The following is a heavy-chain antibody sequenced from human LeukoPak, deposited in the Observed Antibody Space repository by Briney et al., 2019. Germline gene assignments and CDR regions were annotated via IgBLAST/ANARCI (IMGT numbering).Heavy chain of an antibody. V-gene: IGHV3-23*01. CDR2: MSGSGYHTYYADSDKT. CDR1: GLDFNNYA. CDR3: AKGAAIDH. J-gene: IGHJ4*02. Sequence: GGSLRLSCAASGLDFNNYAMSWVRQGPGKRLEWVSAMSGSGYHTYYADSDKTYYADSVKGRFTISRDNSKSTVYLHMNNLRLEDTAIYYCAKGAAIDHWGQGTLVTVSS.